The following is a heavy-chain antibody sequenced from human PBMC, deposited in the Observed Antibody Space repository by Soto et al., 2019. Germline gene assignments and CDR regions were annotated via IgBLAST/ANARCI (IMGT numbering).Heavy chain of an antibody. V-gene: IGHV1-69*13. CDR3: ARRGAYCSGGSCYRHYYYYGMEV. CDR2: IIPIFGTA. CDR1: GGTFSSYA. D-gene: IGHD2-15*01. J-gene: IGHJ6*02. Sequence: SVKVSCKASGGTFSSYAISWVRQAPGQGLEWMGGIIPIFGTANYAQKFQGRVTITADESTSTAYMELSSLRSEDTAVYYCARRGAYCSGGSCYRHYYYYGMEVWGEGTTVTVS.